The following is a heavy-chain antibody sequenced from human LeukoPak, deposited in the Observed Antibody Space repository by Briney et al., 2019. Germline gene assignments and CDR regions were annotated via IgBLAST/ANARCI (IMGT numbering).Heavy chain of an antibody. CDR2: INPNFGTA. V-gene: IGHV1-69*05. Sequence: RASVKVSCTASGCTFSSYGISWVRQAPGQGLEWMGGINPNFGTANYAQKFQGRVTITTDESTSTGHMELSSLRSEDTAVYYCAASYSGSLDYWGQGTLVTVSS. CDR1: GCTFSSYG. J-gene: IGHJ4*02. CDR3: AASYSGSLDY. D-gene: IGHD1-26*01.